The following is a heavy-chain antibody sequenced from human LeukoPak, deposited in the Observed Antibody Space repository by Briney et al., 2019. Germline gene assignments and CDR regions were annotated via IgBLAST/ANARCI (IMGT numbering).Heavy chain of an antibody. D-gene: IGHD3-3*01. Sequence: GASVKVSCKASGYTFTSYDINWVRQATGQGLEWMGWMNPNSGNTGYAQKLQGRVTMTTDTSTSTAYMELRSLRSDDTAVYYCARRDYDFWSGYPSSAFDIWGQGTMVTVSS. J-gene: IGHJ3*02. CDR2: MNPNSGNT. V-gene: IGHV1-8*01. CDR1: GYTFTSYD. CDR3: ARRDYDFWSGYPSSAFDI.